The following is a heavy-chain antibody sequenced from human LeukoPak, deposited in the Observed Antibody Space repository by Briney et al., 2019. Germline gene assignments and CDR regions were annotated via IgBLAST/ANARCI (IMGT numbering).Heavy chain of an antibody. D-gene: IGHD2-2*01. V-gene: IGHV1-69*04. CDR3: ARFLIVVVPAATGAFDI. Sequence: SVKVSCKASGGTFSSYAISWVRQAPGQGLEWMGRIIPILGIANYAQKFQGRVTITADKSTSTAYMELSSLRSEDTAVYYCARFLIVVVPAATGAFDIWGQGTMVTVSS. CDR1: GGTFSSYA. J-gene: IGHJ3*02. CDR2: IIPILGIA.